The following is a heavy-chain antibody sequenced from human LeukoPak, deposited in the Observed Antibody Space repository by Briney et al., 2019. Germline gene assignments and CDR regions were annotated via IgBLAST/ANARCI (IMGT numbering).Heavy chain of an antibody. CDR1: GYTFTGYY. J-gene: IGHJ4*02. CDR2: INPNSGGT. D-gene: IGHD6-13*01. Sequence: ASVKVSCKASGYTFTGYYMHWVRQAPGQGLEWMGWINPNSGGTNYAQKFQGRVTMTRDMSTSTVYMELSSLRSEDTAVYYCARTAIAAAGYYFDYWGQGTLVTVSS. CDR3: ARTAIAAAGYYFDY. V-gene: IGHV1-2*02.